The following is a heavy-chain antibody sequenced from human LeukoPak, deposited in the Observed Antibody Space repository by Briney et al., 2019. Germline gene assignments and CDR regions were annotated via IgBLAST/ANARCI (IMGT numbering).Heavy chain of an antibody. J-gene: IGHJ6*03. V-gene: IGHV3-20*04. Sequence: GGSLRLSCAASGFTFDDYGMSWVRQAPGKGLEWVSGINWNGGGTGYADSVKGRFTISRDNAKNSLYLQMNSLRAEDTALYYCARVPAGGYCSGGSCHVHYYYMDVWGKGTTVTVSS. CDR2: INWNGGGT. CDR1: GFTFDDYG. CDR3: ARVPAGGYCSGGSCHVHYYYMDV. D-gene: IGHD2-15*01.